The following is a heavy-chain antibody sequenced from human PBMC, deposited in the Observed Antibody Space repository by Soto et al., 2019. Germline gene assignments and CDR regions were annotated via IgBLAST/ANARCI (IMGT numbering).Heavy chain of an antibody. Sequence: SETLSLTCTVSGGSISSSSYYWGWIRQPPGKGLEWIGSIYYSGSTYYNPSLKSRVTISVDTSKNQFSLKLSSVTAADTAVYYCARHALRAREDEGWGQGTLVTVSS. D-gene: IGHD4-17*01. V-gene: IGHV4-39*01. CDR3: ARHALRAREDEG. CDR1: GGSISSSSYY. CDR2: IYYSGST. J-gene: IGHJ4*02.